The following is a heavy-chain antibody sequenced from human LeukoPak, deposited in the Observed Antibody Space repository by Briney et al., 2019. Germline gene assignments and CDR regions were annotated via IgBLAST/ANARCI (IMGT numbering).Heavy chain of an antibody. CDR1: GYTFTGYY. Sequence: ASVKVSCKASGYTFTGYYMHWVRQAPGQGLEWMGWINPNSGGTNYAQKFQGRVTMTRDTSISTAYMELSRLRSDDTAVYYCASVSSGRTYYFDYWGQGTLVTVSS. V-gene: IGHV1-2*02. D-gene: IGHD6-19*01. J-gene: IGHJ4*02. CDR3: ASVSSGRTYYFDY. CDR2: INPNSGGT.